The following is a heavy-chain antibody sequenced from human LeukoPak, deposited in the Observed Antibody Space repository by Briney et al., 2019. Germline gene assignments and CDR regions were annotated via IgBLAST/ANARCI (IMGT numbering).Heavy chain of an antibody. CDR1: GFTFSSYW. Sequence: PGGSLRLSCAASGFTFSSYWMSWVRQAPGKGLEWVANIKQDGSEKYCVDSVKGRFTISRDNAKNSLYLQMNSLRAEDTAVYYCARVPDVEMATISYYLDYWGQGTLVTVSS. J-gene: IGHJ4*02. D-gene: IGHD5-24*01. CDR2: IKQDGSEK. V-gene: IGHV3-7*01. CDR3: ARVPDVEMATISYYLDY.